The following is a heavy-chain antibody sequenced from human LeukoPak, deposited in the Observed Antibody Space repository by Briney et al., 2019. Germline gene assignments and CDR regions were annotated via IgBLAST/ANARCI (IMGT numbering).Heavy chain of an antibody. J-gene: IGHJ5*02. CDR3: ARSFGATSNWFDP. Sequence: PSETLSLTCAVYGGSFSGYYWSWIRQPPGKGLEWIGYIYTSGSTNYNPSLKSRVTISVDTSKNQFSLKLSSVTAADTAVYYCARSFGATSNWFDPWGQGTLVTVSS. CDR2: IYTSGST. D-gene: IGHD3-10*01. CDR1: GGSFSGYY. V-gene: IGHV4-4*09.